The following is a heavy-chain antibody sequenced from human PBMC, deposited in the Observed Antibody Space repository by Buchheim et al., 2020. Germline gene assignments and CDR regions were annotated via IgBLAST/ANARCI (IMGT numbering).Heavy chain of an antibody. J-gene: IGHJ4*02. Sequence: EVQLVESGGGLVQPGGSLRLSCAASGFTFSSYRMSWVRQAPGKGLEWVANIKQDGSEKYYVDSVKGRFTISRDNAKNSLYLQMNSLRAEDTAVYYCARDLTPVPAASQGFDYWGQGTL. D-gene: IGHD2-2*01. CDR2: IKQDGSEK. CDR3: ARDLTPVPAASQGFDY. CDR1: GFTFSSYR. V-gene: IGHV3-7*01.